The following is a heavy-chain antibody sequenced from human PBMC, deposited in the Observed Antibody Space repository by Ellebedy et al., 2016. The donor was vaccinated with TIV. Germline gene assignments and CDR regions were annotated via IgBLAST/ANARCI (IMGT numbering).Heavy chain of an antibody. D-gene: IGHD3-22*01. CDR2: ISYDGSNK. CDR3: ARDPMDSSGFDY. V-gene: IGHV3-30-3*01. J-gene: IGHJ4*02. Sequence: GESLKISXAASGFTFSSYAMHWVRQAPGKGLEWVAVISYDGSNKYYADSVKGRFTISRDNSKNTLYLQMNSLRAEDTAVYYCARDPMDSSGFDYWGQGTLVTVSS. CDR1: GFTFSSYA.